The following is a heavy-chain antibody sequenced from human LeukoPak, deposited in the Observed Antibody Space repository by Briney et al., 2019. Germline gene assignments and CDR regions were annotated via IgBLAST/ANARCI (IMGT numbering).Heavy chain of an antibody. CDR2: ISDSGST. V-gene: IGHV4-59*11. D-gene: IGHD3-22*01. Sequence: SQTLSLTCVVSGGSLNTHHWSWIPQSPGRGLEWIGYISDSGSTNYNPSLKSRVTISVDTSKNQFSLMLSSVTAADTAVYYCARGYDSSAYYPFNYWGQGTLVTVSS. CDR3: ARGYDSSAYYPFNY. J-gene: IGHJ4*02. CDR1: GGSLNTHH.